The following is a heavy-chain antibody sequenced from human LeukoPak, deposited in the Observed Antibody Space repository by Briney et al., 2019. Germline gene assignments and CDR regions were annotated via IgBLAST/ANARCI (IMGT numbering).Heavy chain of an antibody. J-gene: IGHJ4*02. Sequence: SQTLSLTCAISGDSVSSNNGAWNWIRQSPSRGLEWLGRTYYRSKWYNVYAESLISRITISPVTSKNQFSLQLYSVTPEDTAVYYCARDVGTTGWHTFDYWGQGTLVTVSS. V-gene: IGHV6-1*01. CDR3: ARDVGTTGWHTFDY. CDR1: GDSVSSNNGA. CDR2: TYYRSKWYN. D-gene: IGHD3-9*01.